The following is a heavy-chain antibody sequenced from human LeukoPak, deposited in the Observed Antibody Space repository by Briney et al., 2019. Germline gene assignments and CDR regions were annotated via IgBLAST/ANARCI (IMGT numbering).Heavy chain of an antibody. D-gene: IGHD3-10*01. J-gene: IGHJ3*02. Sequence: SETLSLTCAVYGGSFSGYYWSWISQPPGKGLEWIGNIFYSGSTYYGPSLRSRVTISLDTSRNQFSLKLNSVTAADTAVYYCAKSNGYGLVDIWGQGTMVTVSS. CDR3: AKSNGYGLVDI. CDR1: GGSFSGYY. V-gene: IGHV4-34*12. CDR2: IFYSGST.